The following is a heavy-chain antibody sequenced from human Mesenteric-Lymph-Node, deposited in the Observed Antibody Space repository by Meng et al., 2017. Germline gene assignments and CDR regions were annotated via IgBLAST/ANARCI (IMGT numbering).Heavy chain of an antibody. D-gene: IGHD1-1*01. Sequence: EGPVVGTGGGLSQPGGSLRLSCAASGFSVSSSYMTWVRQAPGKGLEWVSVIYQDGTTHYADFVKGRFTISRDISKNTAYLQMNSLRTEDTALYHCTRDPGHSSGNLEFDPWGRGILVTVSS. CDR1: GFSVSSSY. J-gene: IGHJ5*02. CDR2: IYQDGTT. V-gene: IGHV3-53*02. CDR3: TRDPGHSSGNLEFDP.